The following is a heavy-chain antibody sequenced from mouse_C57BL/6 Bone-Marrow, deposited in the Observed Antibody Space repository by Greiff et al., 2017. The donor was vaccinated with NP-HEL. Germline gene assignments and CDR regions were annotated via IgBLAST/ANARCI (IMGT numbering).Heavy chain of an antibody. J-gene: IGHJ4*01. Sequence: QVQLQQSGPELVKPGASVKISCKASGYAFSSSWMNWVKQRPGKGLEWIGRIYPGDGDTNYNGKFKGKAALTADKSSSTAYMQLSSLTSEDSAVYFCARGDYYWGQGTSVTVSS. CDR3: ARGDYY. CDR2: IYPGDGDT. V-gene: IGHV1-82*01. CDR1: GYAFSSSW.